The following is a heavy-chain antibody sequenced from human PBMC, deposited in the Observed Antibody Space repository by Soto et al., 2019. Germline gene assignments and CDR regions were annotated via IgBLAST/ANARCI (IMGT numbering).Heavy chain of an antibody. J-gene: IGHJ6*02. Sequence: ASVKVSCKSSGDTFIDYYMHWVRQAPGQGLEWMGWISAYNGNTNYAQKLQGRVTMTTDTSTSTAYMELRSLRSDDTAVYYCASTPTYYYDSSGPVDMDVWGQGTTVTVSS. CDR2: ISAYNGNT. D-gene: IGHD3-22*01. V-gene: IGHV1-18*04. CDR1: GDTFIDYY. CDR3: ASTPTYYYDSSGPVDMDV.